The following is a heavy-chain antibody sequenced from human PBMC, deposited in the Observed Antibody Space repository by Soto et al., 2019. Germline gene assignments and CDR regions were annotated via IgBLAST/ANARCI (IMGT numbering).Heavy chain of an antibody. CDR1: GFSFSVYS. CDR2: INGRDGAI. CDR3: ARDHLWAFDY. D-gene: IGHD3-3*02. J-gene: IGHJ4*02. Sequence: DVQLVESGGGLVQPGGSLRLSGAASGFSFSVYSMNWVRQAPGKGLEWVSYINGRDGAINYVDSVKGRFTISIDNAKNSLYLQMNSLRDEDTAVYFCARDHLWAFDYWGQGVVVTVSS. V-gene: IGHV3-48*02.